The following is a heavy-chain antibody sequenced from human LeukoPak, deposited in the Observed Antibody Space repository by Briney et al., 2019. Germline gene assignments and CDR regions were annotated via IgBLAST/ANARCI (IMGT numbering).Heavy chain of an antibody. J-gene: IGHJ4*02. CDR1: GGSFSGYY. CDR3: ARGGYCSSTSCSFDY. D-gene: IGHD2-2*01. CDR2: INHSGST. V-gene: IGHV4-34*01. Sequence: SETLSLTCAVYGGSFSGYYWSWIRQPPGKGLEWIGEINHSGSTNYNPSLKSRVTISVDTSKNQFSLKLSSVTAADTAVYYCARGGYCSSTSCSFDYWGQGTLVTVSS.